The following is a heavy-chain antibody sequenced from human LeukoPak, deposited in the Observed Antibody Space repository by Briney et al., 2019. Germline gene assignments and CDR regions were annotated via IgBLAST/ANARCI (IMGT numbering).Heavy chain of an antibody. V-gene: IGHV3-66*01. CDR1: GLTVSTNY. D-gene: IGHD1/OR15-1a*01. J-gene: IGHJ4*02. CDR3: ARDGTTDY. Sequence: GGSLRLSCEASGLTVSTNYMSWVRQAPGKGLEWVSVIYSGGSTHYADSVKGRFSISRDNSKNTLYLQVDSLRADDTAVYYCARDGTTDYWGQGTLVTVSS. CDR2: IYSGGST.